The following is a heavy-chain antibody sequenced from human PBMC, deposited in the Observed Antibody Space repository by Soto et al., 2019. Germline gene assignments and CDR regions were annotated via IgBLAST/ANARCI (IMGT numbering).Heavy chain of an antibody. CDR1: GFTFITST. CDR2: IVVGSGDT. Sequence: ASVKVSCKASGFTFITSTVQWVRQARGQRLEWIGWIVVGSGDTNYAQKFQERVTITRDMSTSTAYMELSSLRSEDTAVYYCAAEREEQQLIYYYYGMDVWGQGTTVTVSS. D-gene: IGHD6-13*01. J-gene: IGHJ6*02. V-gene: IGHV1-58*01. CDR3: AAEREEQQLIYYYYGMDV.